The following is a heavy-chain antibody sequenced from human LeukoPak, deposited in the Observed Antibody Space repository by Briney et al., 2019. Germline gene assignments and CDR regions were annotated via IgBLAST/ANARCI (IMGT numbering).Heavy chain of an antibody. J-gene: IGHJ4*02. D-gene: IGHD3-22*01. Sequence: GGSLRLSCAASGISFNNYWMHWVRQAPGKGLVWVSRVNSDGSSTVYADSVKGRFTISRDNARTTVYLQMSSLRLDDTATYYCATGLGHYYDYWGPGSLVTVSS. CDR1: GISFNNYW. CDR3: ATGLGHYYDY. CDR2: VNSDGSST. V-gene: IGHV3-74*01.